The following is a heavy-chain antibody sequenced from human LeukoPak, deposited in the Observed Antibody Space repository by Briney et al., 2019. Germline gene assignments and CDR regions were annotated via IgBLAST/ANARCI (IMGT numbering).Heavy chain of an antibody. J-gene: IGHJ4*02. D-gene: IGHD3-9*01. CDR3: NTDGYILTGY. CDR1: GFTFSNPW. Sequence: GGSLRLSCAASGFTFSNPWMSCVPQAPGKGLEWVDRIKSKTDGGTTDYAAPVKGSFTISRDDSKNTLYLQMNSLKTEDAAVYYCNTDGYILTGYWGQGTLVTVSS. V-gene: IGHV3-15*01. CDR2: IKSKTDGGTT.